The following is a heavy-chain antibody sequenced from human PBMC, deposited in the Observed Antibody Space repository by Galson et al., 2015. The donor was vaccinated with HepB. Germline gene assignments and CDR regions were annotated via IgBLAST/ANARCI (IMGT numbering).Heavy chain of an antibody. V-gene: IGHV5-51*01. CDR3: ARCGTYCSSTSCYAGCFDY. J-gene: IGHJ4*02. CDR2: IYPGDSDT. D-gene: IGHD2-2*01. CDR1: GYSFTSYW. Sequence: QSGAEVKKPGESLKISCKGSGYSFTSYWIGWVRQMPGKGLEWMGIIYPGDSDTRYSPSFQGQVTISADKSISTAYLQWSSLKASDTAMYYCARCGTYCSSTSCYAGCFDYWGQGTLVTVSS.